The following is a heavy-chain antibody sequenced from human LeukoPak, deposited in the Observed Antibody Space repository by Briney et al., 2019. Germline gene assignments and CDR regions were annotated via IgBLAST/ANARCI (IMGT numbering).Heavy chain of an antibody. CDR3: ARQGSSGYWPDY. Sequence: SETLSLTCAVYGGSFSGYYWSWIRQPPGKGLEWIGEINHSGSTNYNPSLKSRVTISVDTSKNQFSLKLSSVTAADTAVYYCARQGSSGYWPDYWGQGTLVTVSS. CDR1: GGSFSGYY. J-gene: IGHJ4*02. V-gene: IGHV4-34*01. CDR2: INHSGST. D-gene: IGHD3-22*01.